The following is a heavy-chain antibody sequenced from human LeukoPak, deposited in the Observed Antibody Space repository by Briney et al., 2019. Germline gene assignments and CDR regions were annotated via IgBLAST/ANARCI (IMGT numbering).Heavy chain of an antibody. J-gene: IGHJ4*02. D-gene: IGHD6-6*01. Sequence: GGSLRLSCAASGFTFSSYAMHWVRQAPGKGLEWVAIIDGSNKYYADSVKGRFTISRDNSKNTLYLQMNTLRAEDTAVYYCARDPSSSYYFDYWGQGTLVIVSS. CDR2: IDGSNK. V-gene: IGHV3-30*01. CDR1: GFTFSSYA. CDR3: ARDPSSSYYFDY.